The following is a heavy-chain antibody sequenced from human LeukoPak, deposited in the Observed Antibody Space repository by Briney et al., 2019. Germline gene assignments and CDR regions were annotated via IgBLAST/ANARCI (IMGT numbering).Heavy chain of an antibody. CDR2: IKEDGSVR. Sequence: GGSLRLSCGASGFTFGRYWMNWVRQTPAKGLEFVANIKEDGSVRNYADSVQGRFTISRDNAKNSLYLHMNSLRAEDTAVYYFARDPGYSSFDYGGQGTLVTVS. CDR3: ARDPGYSSFDY. CDR1: GFTFGRYW. V-gene: IGHV3-7*01. D-gene: IGHD6-13*01. J-gene: IGHJ4*02.